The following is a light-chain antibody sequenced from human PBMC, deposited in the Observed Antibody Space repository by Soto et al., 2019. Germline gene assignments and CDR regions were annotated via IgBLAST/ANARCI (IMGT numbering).Light chain of an antibody. CDR3: AAWDNSLSGEV. Sequence: QSALTQPPSVSAAPGQKVTISCSGSSSNIGKNYVSWYQQLPGTAPKVLIYEDDRRPSGIPDRFSGSKSGTSATLGITGLQTGDEADYYCAAWDNSLSGEVFGIGTKVTVL. CDR2: EDD. CDR1: SSNIGKNY. V-gene: IGLV1-51*02. J-gene: IGLJ1*01.